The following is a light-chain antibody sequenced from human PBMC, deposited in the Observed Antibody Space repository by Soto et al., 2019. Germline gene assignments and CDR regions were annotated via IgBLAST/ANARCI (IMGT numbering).Light chain of an antibody. CDR1: QSFLSSSNNKNY. CDR3: HQYYSTPWP. J-gene: IGKJ1*01. Sequence: DIVLTQSTESLAVSLGERATINCKSSQSFLSSSNNKNYLAWYQQKPGQPPKLLIYWASTRESGVPDRFSGSGSGTDFSLTISSLQAEDVAVYYCHQYYSTPWPFGQGTKVDI. CDR2: WAS. V-gene: IGKV4-1*01.